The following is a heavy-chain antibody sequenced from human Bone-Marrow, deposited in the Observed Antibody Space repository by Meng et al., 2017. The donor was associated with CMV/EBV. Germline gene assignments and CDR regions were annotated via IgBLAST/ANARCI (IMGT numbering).Heavy chain of an antibody. CDR2: ISWNSGSI. J-gene: IGHJ4*02. V-gene: IGHV3-9*01. D-gene: IGHD3-22*01. CDR1: GFTFDDYA. CDR3: AKEEYYYDSSGYLGN. Sequence: LKISCAASGFTFDDYAMHWVRQAPGKGLEWVSGISWNSGSIGYADSVKGRFTISRDNAKNSLYLQMNSLRAEDTALYYCAKEEYYYDSSGYLGNWGQGTLVTVSS.